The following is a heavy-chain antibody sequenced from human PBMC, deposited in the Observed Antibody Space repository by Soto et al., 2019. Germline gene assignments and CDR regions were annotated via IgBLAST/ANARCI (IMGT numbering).Heavy chain of an antibody. D-gene: IGHD6-13*01. CDR2: FDPEDGET. J-gene: IGHJ4*02. CDR3: ATDLIGIAAGDY. Sequence: ASVKVSRKVSGYTLTELSMHWVRQAPGKGLEWMGGFDPEDGETIYAQKFQGRVTMTEDTSTDTAYMELSSLRSEDTAVYYCATDLIGIAAGDYWGQGTLVTVSS. CDR1: GYTLTELS. V-gene: IGHV1-24*01.